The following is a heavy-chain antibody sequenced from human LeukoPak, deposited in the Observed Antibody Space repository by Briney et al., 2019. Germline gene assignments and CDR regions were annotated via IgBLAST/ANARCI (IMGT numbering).Heavy chain of an antibody. V-gene: IGHV4-59*08. CDR1: GGSISSYY. CDR2: IYYSGST. Sequence: SETLSLTCTVSGGSISSYYWSWIRQPPGKGLEWIGYIYYSGSTNYNPSLKSRVTISVDTSKNQFSLKLSSVTAADTAVYYCARGPLYYYDSSGRNDYWGQGTLVTVSS. J-gene: IGHJ4*02. D-gene: IGHD3-22*01. CDR3: ARGPLYYYDSSGRNDY.